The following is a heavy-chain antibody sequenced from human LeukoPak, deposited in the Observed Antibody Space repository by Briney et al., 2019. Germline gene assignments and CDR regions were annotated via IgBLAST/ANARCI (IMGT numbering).Heavy chain of an antibody. CDR3: ARFSSGCSTASCYLTN. CDR1: GGALSIHY. V-gene: IGHV4-59*11. J-gene: IGHJ4*02. D-gene: IGHD2-2*01. Sequence: SETLSLTCTVGGGALSIHYWSWSRQPPGEGLELVWHTSYTVTTSYNPSPTSRVTISLDTSRNQFSLRLTSVTAADTAVYYCARFSSGCSTASCYLTNWGQGNLVTVTS. CDR2: TSYTVTT.